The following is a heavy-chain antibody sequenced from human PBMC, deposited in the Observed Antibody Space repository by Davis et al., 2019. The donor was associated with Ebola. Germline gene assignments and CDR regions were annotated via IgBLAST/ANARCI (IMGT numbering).Heavy chain of an antibody. D-gene: IGHD4-17*01. CDR2: ISYDGSNK. CDR1: GFTFSSYA. CDR3: AKDWDYGIIDY. J-gene: IGHJ4*02. V-gene: IGHV3-30-3*01. Sequence: GESLKISCAASGFTFSSYAMHWVRQAPGKGLEWVAVISYDGSNKYYADSVKGRFTISRDNSKNTLYLQMNSLRAEDTAVYYCAKDWDYGIIDYWGQGTLVTGFS.